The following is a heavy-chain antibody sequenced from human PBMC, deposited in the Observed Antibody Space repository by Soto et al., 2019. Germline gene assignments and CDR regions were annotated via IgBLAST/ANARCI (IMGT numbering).Heavy chain of an antibody. CDR2: SSNSGTFS. D-gene: IGHD1-7*01. CDR1: GFTFSDYY. CDR3: ARSGANYNRLDY. J-gene: IGHJ4*02. V-gene: IGHV3-11*06. Sequence: PGGSLRLSCEVSGFTFSDYYISWIRQAPGKGLEWISYSSNSGTFSRYADSVKGRFSISRDNTKNLLYLQMNSLRADDTAVYYCARSGANYNRLDYWGQGTPVTVSS.